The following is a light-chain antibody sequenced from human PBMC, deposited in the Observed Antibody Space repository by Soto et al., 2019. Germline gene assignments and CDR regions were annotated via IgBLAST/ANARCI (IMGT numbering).Light chain of an antibody. CDR3: SSSTSSTTRLV. CDR1: SSDVGGYNY. CDR2: DVT. J-gene: IGLJ2*01. Sequence: QSVLTQPASVSGSPGQSITISCTGTSSDVGGYNYVSWYQQHPGEAPKLMIYDVTNRPSGVSNRFSGSKSGNTASLTISGLQAEDEADYYCSSSTSSTTRLVFGGGTKVTVL. V-gene: IGLV2-14*03.